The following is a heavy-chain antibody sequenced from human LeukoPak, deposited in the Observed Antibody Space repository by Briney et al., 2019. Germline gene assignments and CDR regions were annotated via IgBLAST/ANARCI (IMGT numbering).Heavy chain of an antibody. CDR3: ARNDYGDPSDY. CDR2: IKQDGSET. Sequence: GGSLRLSCAASGFTFTTYWMTWVRQAPGKGLEWVANIKQDGSETYYVDSVKGRFTISRDNAKNSLYLQMNSLRAEDTAVYYCARNDYGDPSDYWGQGTLVTVSS. J-gene: IGHJ4*02. CDR1: GFTFTTYW. D-gene: IGHD4-17*01. V-gene: IGHV3-7*01.